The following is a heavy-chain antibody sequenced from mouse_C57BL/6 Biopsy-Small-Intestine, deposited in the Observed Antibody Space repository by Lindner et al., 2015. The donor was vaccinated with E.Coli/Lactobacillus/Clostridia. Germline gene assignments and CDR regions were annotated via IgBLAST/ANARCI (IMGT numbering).Heavy chain of an antibody. V-gene: IGHV1-81*01. D-gene: IGHD4-1*01. CDR3: ARKGFNWDGFFDV. CDR2: IYPRSGNT. Sequence: VQLQESGPELVKPGASVKLSCKASGYTFTSYGISWVKQRTGQGLEWIGEIYPRSGNTYYNEKFKGKATLTADKSSSTAYMELRSLTSEDSAVYFCARKGFNWDGFFDVWGTGTTVAVSS. CDR1: GYTFTSYG. J-gene: IGHJ1*03.